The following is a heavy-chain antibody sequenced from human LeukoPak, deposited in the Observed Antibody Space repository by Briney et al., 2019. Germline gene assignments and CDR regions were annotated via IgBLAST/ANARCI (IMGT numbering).Heavy chain of an antibody. Sequence: GGSLRLSCAAFGFTFNIYTMNWVRQAPGKGLEWVSSISYSGGNTYYADSVRGRFTISRDNSQNTVFLQMNSLRVEDTAAYYCVATFTIFGVVSTIEWGQGTLVTVSS. J-gene: IGHJ4*02. D-gene: IGHD3-3*01. CDR1: GFTFNIYT. V-gene: IGHV3-23*01. CDR3: VATFTIFGVVSTIE. CDR2: ISYSGGNT.